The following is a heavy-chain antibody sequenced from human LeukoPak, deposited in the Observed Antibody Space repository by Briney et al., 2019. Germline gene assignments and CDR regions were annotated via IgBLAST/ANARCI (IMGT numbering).Heavy chain of an antibody. V-gene: IGHV1-2*02. CDR1: GYAFTGYY. J-gene: IGHJ6*03. CDR3: ARSIRGQLEYYYFMDV. D-gene: IGHD6-13*01. Sequence: ASVKVSCKASGYAFTGYYIHWVRQAPGQGLEWMGWINPNSGGTNYAQKFQGRVTMTRDTSISTAYMELSSLIYNDTAVYYCARSIRGQLEYYYFMDVWDKGTTVTVSS. CDR2: INPNSGGT.